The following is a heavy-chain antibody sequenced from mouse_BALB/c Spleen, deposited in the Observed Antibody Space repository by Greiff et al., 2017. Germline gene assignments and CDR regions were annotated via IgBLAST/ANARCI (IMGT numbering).Heavy chain of an antibody. CDR3: ARDGNYAWFAY. CDR1: GFTFSSFG. Sequence: EVHLVESGGGLVQPGGSRKLSCAASGFTFSSFGMHWVRQAPEKGLEWVAYISGGSSTIYYADTVKGRFTISRDNPKNTLFLQMTSLRSEDTAMYYCARDGNYAWFAYWGQGTLVTVSA. D-gene: IGHD2-1*01. V-gene: IGHV5-17*02. J-gene: IGHJ3*01. CDR2: ISGGSSTI.